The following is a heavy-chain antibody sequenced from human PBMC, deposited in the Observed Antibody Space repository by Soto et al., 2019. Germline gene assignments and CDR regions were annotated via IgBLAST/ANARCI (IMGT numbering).Heavy chain of an antibody. Sequence: SETLSLTCTVSGGSISSSSYYWGWIRQPPGKGLEWIGSIYYSGSTYYNPSLKSRVTISVDTSKNQFSLKLSSVTAADTAVYYCARLEMATTYYYYYGMDVWGQGTTVTVSS. CDR3: ARLEMATTYYYYYGMDV. J-gene: IGHJ6*02. CDR2: IYYSGST. V-gene: IGHV4-39*01. D-gene: IGHD5-12*01. CDR1: GGSISSSSYY.